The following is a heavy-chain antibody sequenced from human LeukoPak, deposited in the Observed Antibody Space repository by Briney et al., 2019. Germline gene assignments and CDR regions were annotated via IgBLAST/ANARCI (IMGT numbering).Heavy chain of an antibody. V-gene: IGHV4-59*01. Sequence: SETLSLTCTVSGGSISSYYWSWIRQPPGKGLEWIGYIYYSGSTNYNPSLKSRVTISIDMSKNQFSLKLSSVTAADTAVYYCARENYYDSSGYLGYYFDYWGQGTLVTVSS. CDR3: ARENYYDSSGYLGYYFDY. CDR1: GGSISSYY. D-gene: IGHD3-22*01. J-gene: IGHJ4*02. CDR2: IYYSGST.